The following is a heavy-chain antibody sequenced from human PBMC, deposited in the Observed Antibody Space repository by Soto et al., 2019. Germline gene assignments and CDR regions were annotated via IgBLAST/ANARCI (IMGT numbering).Heavy chain of an antibody. J-gene: IGHJ4*02. CDR1: GFTFSPFW. CDR3: ARGSIHFDY. D-gene: IGHD6-6*01. Sequence: EVQLVESGGGLVQPGGSLRLSCAASGFTFSPFWMHWVRQVPGKGPVWVSRINSDGNSTSYADSVKGRFTISRDNAKNTRYLQMNSLRAEDTAVYYCARGSIHFDYWGQGTLVTVSS. CDR2: INSDGNST. V-gene: IGHV3-74*01.